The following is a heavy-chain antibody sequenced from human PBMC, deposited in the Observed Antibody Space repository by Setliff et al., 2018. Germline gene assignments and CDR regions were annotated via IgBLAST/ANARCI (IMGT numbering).Heavy chain of an antibody. Sequence: SVKVSCKASGGSFRNSGSGWVRQAPGQGLEWIGGVVPIYGPAKYAQKFQGRVTMTRDTSTSTVYMELSSLRTEDTAVYYCARGYYDSYARYYVVGDYWGQGTPVTVSS. CDR2: VVPIYGPA. V-gene: IGHV1-69*05. CDR3: ARGYYDSYARYYVVGDY. J-gene: IGHJ4*02. CDR1: GGSFRNSG. D-gene: IGHD3-22*01.